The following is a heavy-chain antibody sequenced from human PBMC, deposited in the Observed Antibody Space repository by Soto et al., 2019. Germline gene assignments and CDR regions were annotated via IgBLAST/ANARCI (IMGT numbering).Heavy chain of an antibody. Sequence: PGGSLRLSCAASGFSLSSYGMHWVRQVPGKGLEWVAVIGFDGNNDYYADSVKGRFTVSRDNSRNTLFLQMNSLRVEDTAVYYCAREIGYSSTWPSYWGQGTLVTVSS. CDR2: IGFDGNND. D-gene: IGHD6-13*01. V-gene: IGHV3-33*01. J-gene: IGHJ4*02. CDR1: GFSLSSYG. CDR3: AREIGYSSTWPSY.